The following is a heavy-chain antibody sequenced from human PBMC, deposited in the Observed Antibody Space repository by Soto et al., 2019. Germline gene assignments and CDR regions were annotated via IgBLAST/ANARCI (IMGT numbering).Heavy chain of an antibody. J-gene: IGHJ5*02. V-gene: IGHV3-49*03. CDR3: TRGVTTVVTPGWFDP. Sequence: GGSLRLSCTASGFTFGDYAMSWFRQAPGKGLEWVGFIRSKAYGGTTEYAAYVKGRFTISRDDSKSIAYLQMNSLKTEDTAVYYCTRGVTTVVTPGWFDPWGQGTMVTVSS. D-gene: IGHD4-17*01. CDR1: GFTFGDYA. CDR2: IRSKAYGGTT.